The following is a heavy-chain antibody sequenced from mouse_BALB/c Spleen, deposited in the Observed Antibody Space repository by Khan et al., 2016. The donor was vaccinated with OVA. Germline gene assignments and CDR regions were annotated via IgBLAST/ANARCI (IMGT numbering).Heavy chain of an antibody. Sequence: VQLQQSGAELVKAGASVKMSCKASGYTFTSYWMHWVKQRLGQGLEWFAETNPTNGRTYYNEKFKSKATLTVDKSSSTAYMLLSGPTFEDSAVYYCARIKKIVATYFDCRGQGTTLTVSS. J-gene: IGHJ2*01. V-gene: IGHV1S81*02. CDR2: TNPTNGRT. D-gene: IGHD1-1*01. CDR1: GYTFTSYW. CDR3: ARIKKIVATYFDC.